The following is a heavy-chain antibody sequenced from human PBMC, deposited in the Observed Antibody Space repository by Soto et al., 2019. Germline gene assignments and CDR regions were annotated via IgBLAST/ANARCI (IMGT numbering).Heavy chain of an antibody. Sequence: GSLRLSCVASGLTFGSRAMTWVRQAPGEGLQWVSTITDTGGDAKYADSVRGRFVISRDNSKKTLYLQMTSLTAEDSAMYYCTRGSTDSYPGSRIFDFWGRGTLVTVSS. CDR3: TRGSTDSYPGSRIFDF. V-gene: IGHV3-23*01. CDR1: GLTFGSRA. D-gene: IGHD3-10*01. CDR2: ITDTGGDA. J-gene: IGHJ4*02.